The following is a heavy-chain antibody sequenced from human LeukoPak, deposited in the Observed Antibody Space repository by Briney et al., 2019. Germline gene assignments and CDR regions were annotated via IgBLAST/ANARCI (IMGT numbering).Heavy chain of an antibody. CDR1: GFTFSSYW. V-gene: IGHV3-7*01. J-gene: IGHJ5*02. Sequence: GSLRLSCAASGFTFSSYWMSWVRQAPGKGLEWVANIKQDGSEKYYVDSVKGRFTISRDNAKNSLYLQMNSLRAEDTAVYYCATSYDAKRAPYDLWGQGTLVTVSS. CDR2: IKQDGSEK. D-gene: IGHD3-3*01. CDR3: ATSYDAKRAPYDL.